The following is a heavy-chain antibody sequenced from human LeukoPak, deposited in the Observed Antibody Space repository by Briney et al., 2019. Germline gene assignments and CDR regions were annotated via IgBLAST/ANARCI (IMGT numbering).Heavy chain of an antibody. CDR2: IYYSGST. D-gene: IGHD6-19*01. V-gene: IGHV4-59*12. CDR3: ASFIAVGHGGAFDY. CDR1: GGSISSYY. J-gene: IGHJ4*02. Sequence: SETLSLTCPVSGGSISSYYWSWIRQPPGKGLEWVGYIYYSGSTNYNPSLKSRVTISVDTSKNQFSLKLSSVTAADTAVYYCASFIAVGHGGAFDYWGQGTLVTVSS.